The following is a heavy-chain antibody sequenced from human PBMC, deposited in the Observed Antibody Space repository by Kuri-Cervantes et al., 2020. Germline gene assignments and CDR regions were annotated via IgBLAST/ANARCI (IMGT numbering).Heavy chain of an antibody. CDR1: GGSISSSSYY. D-gene: IGHD3-10*01. Sequence: GSLRLSCTVSGGSISSSSYYWAWIRQPPGMGLEWVGSIYYSGTTYYNPSLKSRLTISEDTPKNQFSLRLSSVTAADTAVYYCARFAVRGVKPNYYYGMDVWGQGTTVT. CDR2: IYYSGTT. V-gene: IGHV4-39*01. CDR3: ARFAVRGVKPNYYYGMDV. J-gene: IGHJ6*02.